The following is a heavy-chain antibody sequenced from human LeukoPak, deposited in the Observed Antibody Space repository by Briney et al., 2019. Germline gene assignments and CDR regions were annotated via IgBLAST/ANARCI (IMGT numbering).Heavy chain of an antibody. CDR3: ARTSIAARRADFDY. D-gene: IGHD6-6*01. V-gene: IGHV1-2*06. CDR2: INSNSGGI. CDR1: GYTFTDYY. J-gene: IGHJ4*02. Sequence: GASVRVSCKTSGYTFTDYYIHWMRQAPGQGLEWMGRINSNSGGISYAQKFQGRVTLTRDTPARTVFMELNRLTSDDTAVYYCARTSIAARRADFDYWGQGTVVTVSS.